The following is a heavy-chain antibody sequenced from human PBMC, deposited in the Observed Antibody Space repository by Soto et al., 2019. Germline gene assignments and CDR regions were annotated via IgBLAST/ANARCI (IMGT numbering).Heavy chain of an antibody. V-gene: IGHV3-30-3*01. CDR1: GFFFSSYT. J-gene: IGHJ4*02. Sequence: PGGSLRLSCAASGFFFSSYTMHWVRQAQGKGLEWVAAISHDVSNKYYADSVKGRFTISRDNSKNTLYPQMNSLRAEDTAVYYCANGLNAAVPAAIPGYWGQGTLVTVSS. CDR3: ANGLNAAVPAAIPGY. D-gene: IGHD2-2*01. CDR2: ISHDVSNK.